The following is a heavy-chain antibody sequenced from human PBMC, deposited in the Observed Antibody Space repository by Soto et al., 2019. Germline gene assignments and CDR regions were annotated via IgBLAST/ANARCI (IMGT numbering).Heavy chain of an antibody. CDR2: IHYSGST. CDR3: ARVRGSGSYAAYHFDS. J-gene: IGHJ4*01. CDR1: GGSISNGGYY. Sequence: PSETLSLTCTVSGGSISNGGYYWNWVRQHPGKGLEWIGYIHYSGSTWYNPSLESRVTISVDTSKDQFSLKLRSVTAADTAVYYCARVRGSGSYAAYHFDSWGQGTLVTVSS. D-gene: IGHD3-10*01. V-gene: IGHV4-31*03.